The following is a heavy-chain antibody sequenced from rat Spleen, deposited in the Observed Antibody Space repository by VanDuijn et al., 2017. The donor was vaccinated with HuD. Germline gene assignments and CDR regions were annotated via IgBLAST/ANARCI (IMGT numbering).Heavy chain of an antibody. J-gene: IGHJ3*01. D-gene: IGHD4-3*01. CDR3: TRDPSRFGVDWFAY. Sequence: EVQLVESDGGLVRPGRSLKLSCAASGFIFSDHYVAWVRQAPTKGLEWVATISSGGGGIFYLDSVKDRFTISRDTAQNTLYLQMNSLQTEDTAIYYCTRDPSRFGVDWFAYWGQGTLVTVSS. V-gene: IGHV5-20*01. CDR2: ISSGGGGI. CDR1: GFIFSDHY.